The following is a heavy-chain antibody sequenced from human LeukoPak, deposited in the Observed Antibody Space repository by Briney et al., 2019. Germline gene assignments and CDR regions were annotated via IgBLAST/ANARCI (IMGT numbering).Heavy chain of an antibody. Sequence: SETLSLTCAVYGGSFSGYYWSWIRQPPGKGLGWIGEINHSGSTNYNPSLKSRLTISVDTSKNQFSLKLSSVTAADTAVYYCARVSRFLNWFDPWGQGTLVTVSS. V-gene: IGHV4-34*01. CDR1: GGSFSGYY. J-gene: IGHJ5*02. CDR2: INHSGST. CDR3: ARVSRFLNWFDP. D-gene: IGHD2-21*01.